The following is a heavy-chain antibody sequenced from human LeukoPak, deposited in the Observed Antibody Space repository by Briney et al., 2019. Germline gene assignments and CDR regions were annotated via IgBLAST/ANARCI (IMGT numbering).Heavy chain of an antibody. V-gene: IGHV4-34*01. CDR2: INDSGHA. Sequence: PSETLSLTCAVYGASFRAYYWSWIRQAPGKGLEWIGEINDSGHARYNASLKSRVTMSVDTSKNQFSLKLKSVTAADTAVYYCASSRDLDHDAFTSYWCFDVWGRGSLVTVSS. D-gene: IGHD3-16*01. CDR1: GASFRAYY. J-gene: IGHJ2*01. CDR3: ASSRDLDHDAFTSYWCFDV.